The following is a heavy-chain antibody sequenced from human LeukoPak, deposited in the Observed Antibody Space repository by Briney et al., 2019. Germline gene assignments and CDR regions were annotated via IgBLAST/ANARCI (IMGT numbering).Heavy chain of an antibody. CDR2: IIPILGIA. CDR1: GGTFSSYA. J-gene: IGHJ6*02. CDR3: ARDRTSFYYDSSGPTDMDV. V-gene: IGHV1-69*04. D-gene: IGHD3-22*01. Sequence: ASVKVSCKASGGTFSSYAISWVRQAPGQGLEWMGRIIPILGIANYAQKFQGRVTITADKSTSTAYMELSSLGSEDTAVYYCARDRTSFYYDSSGPTDMDVWGQGTTVTVSS.